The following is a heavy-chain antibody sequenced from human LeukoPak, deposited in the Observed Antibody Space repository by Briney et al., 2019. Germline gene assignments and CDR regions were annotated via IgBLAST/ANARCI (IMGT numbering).Heavy chain of an antibody. V-gene: IGHV1-69*13. Sequence: SVKVSCKASGGTFSSYAVSWVRQAPGQGLEWMGGIIPIFGTANYAQKFQGRVTITADESTSTAYMELSSLRSEDTAVYYCARISGDSSYYYYGMDVWGQGTTVTVSS. D-gene: IGHD4-17*01. CDR2: IIPIFGTA. CDR1: GGTFSSYA. CDR3: ARISGDSSYYYYGMDV. J-gene: IGHJ6*02.